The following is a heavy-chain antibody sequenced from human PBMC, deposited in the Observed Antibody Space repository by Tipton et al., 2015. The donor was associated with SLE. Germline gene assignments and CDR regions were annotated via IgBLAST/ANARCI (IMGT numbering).Heavy chain of an antibody. D-gene: IGHD3-3*01. J-gene: IGHJ6*02. V-gene: IGHV4-59*01. Sequence: GSLRLSCTVSGGSISSYYWSWIRQPPGKGLEWIGYIYYSGSTNYNPSLKSRVTISVGTSKNQFSLKLSSVTAADTAVYYCARACLIFGVVHPYCYGMDVWGQGTTVTVSS. CDR1: GGSISSYY. CDR3: ARACLIFGVVHPYCYGMDV. CDR2: IYYSGST.